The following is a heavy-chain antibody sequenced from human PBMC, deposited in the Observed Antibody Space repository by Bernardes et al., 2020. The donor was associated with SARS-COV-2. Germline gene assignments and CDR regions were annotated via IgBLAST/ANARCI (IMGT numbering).Heavy chain of an antibody. CDR3: ARGSLQFLFTQRYFFDH. V-gene: IGHV4-34*01. CDR2: INRSGNT. D-gene: IGHD3-3*01. Sequence: TMSLTFAVYVGAFMCYSWTWLRQPPGKGLEWIGKINRSGNTNYNPSLKSRVTISVDTSKNQFSLRLYSVTGADTAVYYCARGSLQFLFTQRYFFDHWGQGTLVTVSS. J-gene: IGHJ4*02. CDR1: VGAFMCYS.